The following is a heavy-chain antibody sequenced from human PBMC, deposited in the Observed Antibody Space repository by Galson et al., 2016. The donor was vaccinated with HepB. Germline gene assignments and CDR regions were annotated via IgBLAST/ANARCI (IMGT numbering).Heavy chain of an antibody. Sequence: SVKVSCKVSGYTFIGYYMHWVRQAPGQGLEWLGWINPNSGVTMYAEHFQGRVTMTRDTSIRTAYMELTGLKGDDTAVYFCAREASGWDLVYFDYWGQGTLGTVSA. CDR1: GYTFIGYY. CDR2: INPNSGVT. J-gene: IGHJ4*02. D-gene: IGHD3-9*01. CDR3: AREASGWDLVYFDY. V-gene: IGHV1-2*02.